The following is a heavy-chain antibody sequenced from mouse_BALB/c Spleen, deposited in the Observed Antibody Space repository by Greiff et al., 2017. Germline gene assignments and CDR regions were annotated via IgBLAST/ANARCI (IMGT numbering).Heavy chain of an antibody. CDR2: IDPANGNT. CDR3: AKGRYGWCAY. CDR1: GFNIKDTY. V-gene: IGHV14-3*02. J-gene: IGHJ3*01. Sequence: VQLKQSGAELVKPGASVKLSCTASGFNIKDTYMHWVKQRPEQGLEWIGRIDPANGNTKYDPKFHGKATITADTSSNTAYLQLSSLTSEDTAVYYCAKGRYGWCAYWGQGTLGTVSA. D-gene: IGHD1-1*01.